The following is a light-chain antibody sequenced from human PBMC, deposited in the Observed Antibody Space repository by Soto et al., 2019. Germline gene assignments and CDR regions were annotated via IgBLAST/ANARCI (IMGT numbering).Light chain of an antibody. CDR3: QQYEKWPPSIT. V-gene: IGKV3-15*01. CDR1: QPLNNN. CDR2: GAS. J-gene: IGKJ1*01. Sequence: EIVMTQSPATLSVSPGARATLSCRAGQPLNNNVAWYQHKPGQAPRLLIYGASTRATGISARFSGSGSGTEFTLTISSLQSEDFAVYYCQQYEKWPPSITFGQGTKVDIK.